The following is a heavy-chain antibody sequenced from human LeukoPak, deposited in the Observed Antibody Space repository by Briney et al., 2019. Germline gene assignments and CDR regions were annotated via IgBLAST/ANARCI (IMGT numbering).Heavy chain of an antibody. CDR3: AKDLTTYYDFWSGYYAVGFDPVAFDI. CDR2: INPNSGGT. V-gene: IGHV1-2*02. Sequence: ASVKVSCKASGYTFTGFHMHWVRQAPGQGLEWMGWINPNSGGTNYAQKFQGRVTMTRDTSISTVYMELSRLRSDDTAVYYCAKDLTTYYDFWSGYYAVGFDPVAFDIWGQGTMVTVSS. CDR1: GYTFTGFH. J-gene: IGHJ3*02. D-gene: IGHD3-3*01.